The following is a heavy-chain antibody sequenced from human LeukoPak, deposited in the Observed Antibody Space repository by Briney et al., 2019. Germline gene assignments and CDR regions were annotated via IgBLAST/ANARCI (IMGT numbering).Heavy chain of an antibody. V-gene: IGHV3-48*03. Sequence: PGGSLRLSCAASGFTFSSFEMNWVRQAPGKGLEWVSYIGNSGSTIYYADSVKGRFTISRDNAKNSLYLQMNSLRDEDTAVYYCARDGLRFFAYWGQGTLVTVSS. J-gene: IGHJ4*02. D-gene: IGHD3-3*01. CDR2: IGNSGSTI. CDR3: ARDGLRFFAY. CDR1: GFTFSSFE.